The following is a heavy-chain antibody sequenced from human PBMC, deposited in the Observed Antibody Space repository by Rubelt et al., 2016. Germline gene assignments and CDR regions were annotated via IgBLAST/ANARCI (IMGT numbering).Heavy chain of an antibody. D-gene: IGHD2-2*01. CDR3: ARETPDIVVSHYYYGMDV. CDR2: IYYSGST. V-gene: IGHV4-31*03. CDR1: GGSISSGGYY. Sequence: QVQLQESGPGLVKPSQTLSLTCTVSGGSISSGGYYWSWIRQHPGKGLEWIGYIYYSGSTYYNPSLKSRVTISVDTSKNQFSLKLSSVTAEDTAVYYCARETPDIVVSHYYYGMDVWGQGTTVTVSS. J-gene: IGHJ6*02.